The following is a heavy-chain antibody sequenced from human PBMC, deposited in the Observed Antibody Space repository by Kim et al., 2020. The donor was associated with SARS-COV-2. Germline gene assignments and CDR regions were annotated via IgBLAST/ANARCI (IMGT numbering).Heavy chain of an antibody. J-gene: IGHJ4*02. V-gene: IGHV4-30-4*01. D-gene: IGHD3-22*01. Sequence: SETLSLTCTVSGGSISSGDYYWSWIRQPPGKGLEWIGYIYYSGSTYYNPSLKSRVTISVDTSKNQFSLKLSSVTAADTAVYYCARDHGLLHHFDYWGQGTLVAVSS. CDR1: GGSISSGDYY. CDR2: IYYSGST. CDR3: ARDHGLLHHFDY.